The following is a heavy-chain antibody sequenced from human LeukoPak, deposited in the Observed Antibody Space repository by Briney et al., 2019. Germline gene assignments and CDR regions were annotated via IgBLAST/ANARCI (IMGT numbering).Heavy chain of an antibody. CDR2: IYYSGST. J-gene: IGHJ6*02. CDR3: ARALWYGTGTTYYYGMDV. CDR1: GGSISSYY. Sequence: SETLSLTCTVSGGSISSYYWSWIRQPPGKGLEWIGYIYYSGSTNYNPSLKSRVTISVDTSKNQFSLKLSSVTAADTAVYYCARALWYGTGTTYYYGMDVWGQGTTVTVSS. V-gene: IGHV4-59*01. D-gene: IGHD1-7*01.